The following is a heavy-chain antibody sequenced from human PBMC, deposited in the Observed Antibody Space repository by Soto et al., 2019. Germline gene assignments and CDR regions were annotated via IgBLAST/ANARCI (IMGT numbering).Heavy chain of an antibody. J-gene: IGHJ6*02. CDR1: GGSISNYY. V-gene: IGHV4-59*01. Sequence: SETLSLTCTVSGGSISNYYWSWIRQPPGKGLEWIGYIYDSGSTNSKPSLQNRVTISVDTSKNQFSLKLRAVTAADTAIYYCARARISMVREVIKYNMDVWGQGTTVTVSS. CDR2: IYDSGST. D-gene: IGHD3-10*01. CDR3: ARARISMVREVIKYNMDV.